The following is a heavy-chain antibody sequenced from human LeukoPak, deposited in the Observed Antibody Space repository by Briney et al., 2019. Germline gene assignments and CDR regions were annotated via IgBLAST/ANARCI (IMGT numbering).Heavy chain of an antibody. CDR2: IRSKAYGGTT. Sequence: GGSLRLSCTASGFTFGDYAMSWFRQAPGKGLEWVGFIRSKAYGGTTEYAASVKGRCTISRDDSKSIAYLQMNSLKTEYTAVYYCTRAYTQLGFDPWGQGTLVTVSS. J-gene: IGHJ5*02. D-gene: IGHD2-2*01. CDR1: GFTFGDYA. CDR3: TRAYTQLGFDP. V-gene: IGHV3-49*03.